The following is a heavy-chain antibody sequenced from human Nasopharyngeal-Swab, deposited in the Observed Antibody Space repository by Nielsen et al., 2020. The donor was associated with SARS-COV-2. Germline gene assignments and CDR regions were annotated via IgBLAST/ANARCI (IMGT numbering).Heavy chain of an antibody. CDR2: ISSSSSTI. CDR3: ARDSYPEEAYCGGDCCLNYYYYYGMDV. J-gene: IGHJ6*02. V-gene: IGHV3-48*04. D-gene: IGHD2-21*01. Sequence: WIRQPPGKGLEWVSYISSSSSTIYYADSVKGRFTISRGNAKNSLYLQMNSLRAEDTAVYYCARDSYPEEAYCGGDCCLNYYYYYGMDVWDQGTTVTVSS.